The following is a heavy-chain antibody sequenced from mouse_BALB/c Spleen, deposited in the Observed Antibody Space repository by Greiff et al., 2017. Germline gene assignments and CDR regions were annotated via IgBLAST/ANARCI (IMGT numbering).Heavy chain of an antibody. Sequence: QVQLQQSGAELVRPGTSVKVSCKASGYAFTNYLIEWVKQRPGQGLEWIGVINPGSGGTNYNEKFKGKATLTADKSSSTAYMQLSSLTSDDSAVYFCARENYRYDFDYWGQGTTLTVSS. CDR2: INPGSGGT. V-gene: IGHV1-54*01. CDR3: ARENYRYDFDY. D-gene: IGHD2-14*01. J-gene: IGHJ2*01. CDR1: GYAFTNYL.